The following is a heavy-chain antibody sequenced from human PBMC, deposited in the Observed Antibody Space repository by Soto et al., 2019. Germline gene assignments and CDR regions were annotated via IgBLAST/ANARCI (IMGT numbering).Heavy chain of an antibody. Sequence: EVQLVETGGGLIQPGGSLRLSGAASGLPVSSNYMNWVRQAPGKGLEWVSVLYSGGSTHYAGSVKRRFIISRDNSKNTVYLQMNSLRVEDTAIYYCARDRPGDEGDGFDIWGHGTMVTVSS. J-gene: IGHJ3*02. CDR2: LYSGGST. D-gene: IGHD3-10*01. V-gene: IGHV3-53*02. CDR3: ARDRPGDEGDGFDI. CDR1: GLPVSSNY.